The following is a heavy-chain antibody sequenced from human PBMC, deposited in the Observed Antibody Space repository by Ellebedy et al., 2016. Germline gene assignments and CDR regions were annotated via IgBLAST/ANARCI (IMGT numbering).Heavy chain of an antibody. V-gene: IGHV3-11*01. CDR3: ASPPMEMTTITPVY. Sequence: GESLKISCAASGFPFSDYYMSWLRQAPGKGLEWVSYISSSGATIKYADSVKGRFTISRDNAKNSLYLQMSRLSAEDTAVYYCASPPMEMTTITPVYWGQGNLVTVSS. CDR1: GFPFSDYY. CDR2: ISSSGATI. J-gene: IGHJ4*02. D-gene: IGHD5-24*01.